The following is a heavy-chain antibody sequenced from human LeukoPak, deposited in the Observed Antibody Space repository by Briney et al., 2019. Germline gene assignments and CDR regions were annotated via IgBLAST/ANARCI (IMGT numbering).Heavy chain of an antibody. CDR2: IYQSGST. CDR3: ARELYCSGGSCHSRDAFDI. J-gene: IGHJ3*02. D-gene: IGHD2-15*01. CDR1: GGSISSGGYY. V-gene: IGHV4-30-2*01. Sequence: SETLSLTCTVSGGSISSGGYYWSWIRQPPGKGLEWIGYIYQSGSTYYNPSLKSRVTISVDTSKNQFSLKLNSVTAADTAVYYCARELYCSGGSCHSRDAFDIWGQGTMVTVSS.